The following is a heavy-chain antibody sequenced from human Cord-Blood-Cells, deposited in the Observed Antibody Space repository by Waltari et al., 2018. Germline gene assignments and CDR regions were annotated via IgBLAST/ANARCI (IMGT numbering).Heavy chain of an antibody. CDR3: ARDGSDY. Sequence: EVQLVASGGGLVQPGGSLRLSCAASGFPFSSYWMSWVRRAPGKGLEWVANIKQDGSEKYYVDSVKGRFTISRDNAKNSLYLQMNSLRAEDTAVYYCARDGSDYWGQGTLVTVSS. J-gene: IGHJ4*02. V-gene: IGHV3-7*01. CDR2: IKQDGSEK. CDR1: GFPFSSYW.